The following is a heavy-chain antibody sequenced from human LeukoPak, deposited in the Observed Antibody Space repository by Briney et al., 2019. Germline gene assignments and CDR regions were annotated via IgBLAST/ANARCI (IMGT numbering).Heavy chain of an antibody. V-gene: IGHV4-59*12. J-gene: IGHJ5*02. CDR3: ARFPHWAGYSSSRNWFDP. Sequence: SETLSLTCNVSGGSISSYYWSWIRQPPGKGLECIAYISDIGSINYNPSLKSRVTISVDTSKNQFSLKLSSVTAADTAVYYCARFPHWAGYSSSRNWFDPWGQGTLVTVSS. D-gene: IGHD6-13*01. CDR2: ISDIGSI. CDR1: GGSISSYY.